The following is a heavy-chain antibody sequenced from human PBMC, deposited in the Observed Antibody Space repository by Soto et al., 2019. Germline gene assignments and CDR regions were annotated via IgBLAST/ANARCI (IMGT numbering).Heavy chain of an antibody. V-gene: IGHV4-59*01. J-gene: IGHJ6*02. CDR1: GGSISSYY. D-gene: IGHD3-9*01. Sequence: PSETLSLTCTVSGGSISSYYWSWIRQPPGKGLEWIGYIYYSGSTNYNPSLKSRVTISVDTSKNQFSLKLSSVTAADTAVYYCARGRLHTTYDILTGYGTMNYYYYGMDVWGQGTTVTVSS. CDR2: IYYSGST. CDR3: ARGRLHTTYDILTGYGTMNYYYYGMDV.